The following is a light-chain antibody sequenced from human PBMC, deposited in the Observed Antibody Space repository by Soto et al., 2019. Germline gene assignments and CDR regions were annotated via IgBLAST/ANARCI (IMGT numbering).Light chain of an antibody. CDR3: QQYVTTPRT. V-gene: IGKV3-20*01. CDR1: QTVAHNS. J-gene: IGKJ1*01. CDR2: GTS. Sequence: EIVLTQSPGILSLSPGARATLSCTASQTVAHNSLAWYQQRPGQAPRLLIYGTSTGATGISDRFSGSGSGTDFTLTISRLEPEDFAVYYCQQYVTTPRTFGQGTKVEFK.